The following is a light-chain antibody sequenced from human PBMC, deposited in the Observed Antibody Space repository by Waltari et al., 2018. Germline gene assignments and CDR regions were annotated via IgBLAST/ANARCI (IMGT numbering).Light chain of an antibody. J-gene: IGKJ5*01. V-gene: IGKV3-11*01. CDR1: QSVGSS. Sequence: EIVLTQSPVTLSLAPGERATLSCWASQSVGSSLAWYQQKPGQAPRPLMYDASNRATGVPARFKGSGSGTDFTLTIISLQSEDSAVYYCQQRSNWPPITFGQGTRLEIK. CDR3: QQRSNWPPIT. CDR2: DAS.